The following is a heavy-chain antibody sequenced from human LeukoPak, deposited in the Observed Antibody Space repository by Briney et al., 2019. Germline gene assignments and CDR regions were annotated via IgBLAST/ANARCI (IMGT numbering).Heavy chain of an antibody. CDR1: GGSFSGYY. CDR2: INHSGST. V-gene: IGHV4-34*01. J-gene: IGHJ4*02. CDR3: ARIGPDLCGGDCYSSDY. D-gene: IGHD2-21*02. Sequence: SETLSLTCAVYGGSFSGYYWGWIRQPPGKGLEWIGEINHSGSTNYNPSLKSRVTISVDTSKNQFSLKLSSVTAADTAVYYCARIGPDLCGGDCYSSDYWGQGTLVTVSS.